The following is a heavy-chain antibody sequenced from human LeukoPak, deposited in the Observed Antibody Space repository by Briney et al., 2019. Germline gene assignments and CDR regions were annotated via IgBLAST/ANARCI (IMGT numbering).Heavy chain of an antibody. CDR3: ARDRVGGWAFDI. CDR2: ITSDGRST. CDR1: GFTFSNFP. V-gene: IGHV3-64*01. D-gene: IGHD3-16*01. Sequence: PGGSLRLSCAASGFTFSNFPMHWVRQAPGKGLEFVSAITSDGRSTPYANSVKGRFIISRDNSKNTLYLQMGSRRAEDTALYYCARDRVGGWAFDIWGQGTMVTVSS. J-gene: IGHJ3*02.